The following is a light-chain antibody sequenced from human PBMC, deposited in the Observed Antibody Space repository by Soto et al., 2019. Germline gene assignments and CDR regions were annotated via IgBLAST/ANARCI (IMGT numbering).Light chain of an antibody. Sequence: QSVLTQPASVSGSPGQSITISCTGTSSDIGYYALVSWYQQHPGKAPKVIIYEGSKRPSGVSNRFSGSKLGDTASLTISGLQAEDEADYFCCSYAGSSLVFGGGTKLTVL. J-gene: IGLJ3*02. CDR2: EGS. V-gene: IGLV2-23*01. CDR1: SSDIGYYAL. CDR3: CSYAGSSLV.